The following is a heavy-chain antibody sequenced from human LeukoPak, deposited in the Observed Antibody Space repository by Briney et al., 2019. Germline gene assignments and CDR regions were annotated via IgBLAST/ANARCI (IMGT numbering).Heavy chain of an antibody. D-gene: IGHD4-17*01. CDR2: IYPSGST. V-gene: IGHV4-61*02. CDR1: CASISSGSYY. Sequence: SETMSLTCTVSCASISSGSYYWSWIRQPAGKGLEWIGRIYPSGSTDYNPSLKSRVTISIDTSKNQFSLRLSSVTAADTAVYYCARLPTVTFFDYWGQGTLVTVSS. CDR3: ARLPTVTFFDY. J-gene: IGHJ4*02.